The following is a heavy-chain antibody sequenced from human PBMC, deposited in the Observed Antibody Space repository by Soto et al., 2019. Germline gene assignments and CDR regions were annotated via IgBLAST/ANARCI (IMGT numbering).Heavy chain of an antibody. CDR1: GGTFSSYA. J-gene: IGHJ6*02. V-gene: IGHV1-69*13. Sequence: ASVKVSCKASGGTFSSYAISWVRQAPGQGLEWMGGIIPIFGTANYAQKFQGRVTITADESTSTAYMELSSLRSEDTAVYYYARAEFTYDFPDRGMDVWGQGTTVTVSS. CDR3: ARAEFTYDFPDRGMDV. CDR2: IIPIFGTA. D-gene: IGHD3-3*01.